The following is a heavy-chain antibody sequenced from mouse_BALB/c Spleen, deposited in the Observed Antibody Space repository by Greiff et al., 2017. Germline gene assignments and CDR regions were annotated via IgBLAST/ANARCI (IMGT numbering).Heavy chain of an antibody. D-gene: IGHD1-3*01. V-gene: IGHV1-80*01. J-gene: IGHJ4*01. CDR1: GYAFSSYW. Sequence: QVQLKQSGAELVRPGSSVKISCKASGYAFSSYWMNWVKQRPGQGLEWIGQIYPGDGATNYNGKCKGKATLTADKSSSTAYMQLSSLTSEDSAVYVCASEPGYAVSYWGQGTSVTVSS. CDR2: IYPGDGAT. CDR3: ASEPGYAVSY.